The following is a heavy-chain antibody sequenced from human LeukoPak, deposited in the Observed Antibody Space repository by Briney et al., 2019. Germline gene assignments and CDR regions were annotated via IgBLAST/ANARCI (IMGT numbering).Heavy chain of an antibody. J-gene: IGHJ4*02. V-gene: IGHV3-30-3*01. CDR3: ARASGWLHPNDY. CDR2: ISYDGSNK. D-gene: IGHD5-12*01. CDR1: GFTFSDYV. Sequence: GGSLRLSCAASGFTFSDYVMHWVRQAPGKGLEWVAVISYDGSNKYHADSVKGRFTISRDNSQNTLYLQMNSLRPEDTAVYYCARASGWLHPNDYWGQGTLVTVSS.